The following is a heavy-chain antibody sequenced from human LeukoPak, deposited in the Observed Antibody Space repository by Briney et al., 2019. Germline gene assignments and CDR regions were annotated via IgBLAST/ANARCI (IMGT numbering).Heavy chain of an antibody. Sequence: HPGGSLRLSCAASGFTFSSYAMHWVRQAPGKGLEWVAVISYDGSNKYYADSVKGRFTISRDNSKNTLYLQMNSLRAEDTAVYYCARVKGAYCDDYWGQGTLVTVSP. CDR2: ISYDGSNK. CDR1: GFTFSSYA. CDR3: ARVKGAYCDDY. V-gene: IGHV3-30-3*01. D-gene: IGHD2-21*01. J-gene: IGHJ4*02.